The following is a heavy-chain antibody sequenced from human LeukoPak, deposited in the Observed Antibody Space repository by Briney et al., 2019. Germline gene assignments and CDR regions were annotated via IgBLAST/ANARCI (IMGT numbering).Heavy chain of an antibody. CDR1: GFTFSSYG. V-gene: IGHV3-30*02. D-gene: IGHD3-22*01. J-gene: IGHJ4*02. CDR3: AKGLKWYYDSSGYSFDY. Sequence: GGSLRLSCAASGFTFSSYGMHWVRQAPGKGLEWVAFIRYDGSNKYYADSVKGRFTISRDNSKNTLYLQMNSLRAEDTSVYYCAKGLKWYYDSSGYSFDYWGQGTLVTVSS. CDR2: IRYDGSNK.